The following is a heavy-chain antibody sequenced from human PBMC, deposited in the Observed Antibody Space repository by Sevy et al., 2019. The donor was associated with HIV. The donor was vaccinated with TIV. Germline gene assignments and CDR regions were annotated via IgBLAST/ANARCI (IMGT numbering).Heavy chain of an antibody. CDR1: GGSISAYY. CDR2: IYYTGSI. V-gene: IGHV4-59*01. D-gene: IGHD5-12*01. CDR3: TRAPPVRSGDDSLNWFDP. J-gene: IGHJ5*02. Sequence: SETLSLTCTVSGGSISAYYWSWIRQPPGKALEYIGYIYYTGSINYNPSLENRVTMSVDTSKNQFSLKLNSVTAADTAVYYCTRAPPVRSGDDSLNWFDPWGQGTLVTVSS.